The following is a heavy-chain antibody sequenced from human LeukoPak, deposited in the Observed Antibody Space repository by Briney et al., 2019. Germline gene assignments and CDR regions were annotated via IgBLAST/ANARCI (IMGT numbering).Heavy chain of an antibody. CDR1: GFTFSSYS. CDR3: ARDGPWGSPTSGWFDP. V-gene: IGHV3-21*01. CDR2: ISSSSSYI. Sequence: GGSLRLSCAASGFTFSSYSMNWVRQAPGKGLEWVSSISSSSSYIYYADSVKGRFTISRDNAKNSLYLQMNSLGVEDTAVYYCARDGPWGSPTSGWFDPWGQGTLVTVSS. D-gene: IGHD2-15*01. J-gene: IGHJ5*02.